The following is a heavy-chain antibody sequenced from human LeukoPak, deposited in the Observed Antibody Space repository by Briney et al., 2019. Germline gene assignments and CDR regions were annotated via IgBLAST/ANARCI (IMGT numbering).Heavy chain of an antibody. CDR2: ISGSGGST. Sequence: GGSLRLSCAASGFTFSSHAMSWVRQAPGKGLEWVSAISGSGGSTYYADSVKGRFTISRDNSKNTLYLQINSLRAEDTAVYYCAKDYLEYYYGSGSLSAFDIWGQGTMVTVSS. J-gene: IGHJ3*02. D-gene: IGHD3-10*01. V-gene: IGHV3-23*01. CDR1: GFTFSSHA. CDR3: AKDYLEYYYGSGSLSAFDI.